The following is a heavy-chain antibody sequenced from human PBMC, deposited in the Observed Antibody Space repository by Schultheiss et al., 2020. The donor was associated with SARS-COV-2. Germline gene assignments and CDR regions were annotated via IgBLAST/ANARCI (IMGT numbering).Heavy chain of an antibody. CDR3: ARDLGNYYDSSGYYGEDY. Sequence: GESLKISCAASGFTFSSYAMHWVRQAPGKGLEWVAVISYDGSNKYYADSVKGRFTISRDNSKNTLYLQMNSLRAEDTAVYYCARDLGNYYDSSGYYGEDYWGQGTLVTVSS. CDR2: ISYDGSNK. D-gene: IGHD3-22*01. V-gene: IGHV3-30*01. CDR1: GFTFSSYA. J-gene: IGHJ4*02.